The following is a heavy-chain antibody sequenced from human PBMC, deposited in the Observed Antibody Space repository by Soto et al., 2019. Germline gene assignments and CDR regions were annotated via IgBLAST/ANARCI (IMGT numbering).Heavy chain of an antibody. V-gene: IGHV1-69*13. CDR2: IIPIFGTA. CDR1: GGTFSSYA. Sequence: SVKVSCKASGGTFSSYAISWVRQAPGQGLEWMGGIIPIFGTANYAQKFQGRVTITADESTSTAYMELSSLRSEDTAVYYCARDCSSTSCYPNYYYYGMDVWGQGTTVTVSS. D-gene: IGHD2-2*01. CDR3: ARDCSSTSCYPNYYYYGMDV. J-gene: IGHJ6*02.